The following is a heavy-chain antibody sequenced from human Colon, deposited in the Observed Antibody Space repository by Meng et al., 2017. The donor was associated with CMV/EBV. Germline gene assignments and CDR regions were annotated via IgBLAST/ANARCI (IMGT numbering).Heavy chain of an antibody. Sequence: GSLRLSCAVYSGSLSGYYWAWIRQPPGKGLEWIGEINQSGSTYYNPSLKSRVTTSVDTSTNQISLKLTSMTAADMAVYYCARGRSIVGATYIDYWGQGTLVTVSS. V-gene: IGHV4-34*01. CDR2: INQSGST. D-gene: IGHD1-26*01. CDR3: ARGRSIVGATYIDY. CDR1: SGSLSGYY. J-gene: IGHJ4*02.